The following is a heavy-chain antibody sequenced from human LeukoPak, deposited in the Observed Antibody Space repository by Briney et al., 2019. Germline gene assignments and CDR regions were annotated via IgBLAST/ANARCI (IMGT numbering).Heavy chain of an antibody. V-gene: IGHV3-23*01. CDR1: GFTFTSYA. D-gene: IGHD3-22*01. CDR2: IGGTDGTT. Sequence: GGSLRLSCAASGFTFTSYAMSWVRQAPGEGLEWVSAIGGTDGTTYYADSVKGRFTISRDNSKNTLYLQMNSLRAEDTAVYYCAKRDSSGHYPYYFDYWGQGTLVTVSS. CDR3: AKRDSSGHYPYYFDY. J-gene: IGHJ4*02.